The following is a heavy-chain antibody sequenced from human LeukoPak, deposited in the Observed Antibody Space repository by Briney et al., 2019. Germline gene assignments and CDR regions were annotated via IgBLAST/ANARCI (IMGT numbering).Heavy chain of an antibody. CDR3: ATSRDYYDSSGYYYYRYYYGMDV. V-gene: IGHV1-24*01. Sequence: VASVKVSCKVSGYTLTELSMHWVRQAPGKGLEWMGGFDPEDGETIYAQKFQGRVTMTEDTSTDTAYVELSSLRSEDTAVYYCATSRDYYDSSGYYYYRYYYGMDVWGQGTTVTVSS. J-gene: IGHJ6*02. CDR2: FDPEDGET. D-gene: IGHD3-22*01. CDR1: GYTLTELS.